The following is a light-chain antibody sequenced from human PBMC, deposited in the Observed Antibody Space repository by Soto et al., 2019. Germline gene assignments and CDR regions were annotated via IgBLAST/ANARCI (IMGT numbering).Light chain of an antibody. CDR2: GAS. CDR1: QSVGSSY. V-gene: IGKV3-20*01. J-gene: IGKJ1*01. Sequence: EIVLTQSPDTLSLAPGERATLSCRASQSVGSSYLAWYQQKPGQAPRLLIYGASSRATGIPDRFTGSGSGTDFTLTISRLGPEDFAVYYCQQYGHSPRTFGPGTKVEIK. CDR3: QQYGHSPRT.